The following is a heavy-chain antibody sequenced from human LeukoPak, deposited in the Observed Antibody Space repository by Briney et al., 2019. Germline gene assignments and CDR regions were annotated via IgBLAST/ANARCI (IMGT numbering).Heavy chain of an antibody. D-gene: IGHD6-19*01. CDR1: GGSISSGSYY. CDR3: ARLSSGSFGVDV. CDR2: IYTSGST. Sequence: SQTLSLTCTVSGGSISSGSYYWSWIRQPAGKGLEWIGRIYTSGSTNYNPSLKSRVTISVDTSKNQFSLKLSSVTAADTAVYYCARLSSGSFGVDVWGQGTTVTVSS. J-gene: IGHJ6*02. V-gene: IGHV4-61*02.